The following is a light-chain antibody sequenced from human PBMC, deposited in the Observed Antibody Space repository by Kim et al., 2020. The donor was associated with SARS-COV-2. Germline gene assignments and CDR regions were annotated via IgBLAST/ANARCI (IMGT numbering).Light chain of an antibody. Sequence: SVSPGQTASVTCAGDKLGDKYACWYQQKPGQSPVLVIYQDSKRPTGIPERFSGSDTGNTATLTISGTQAMDEADYYCQAWDSSTVVFGGGTKLTVL. J-gene: IGLJ2*01. CDR2: QDS. V-gene: IGLV3-1*01. CDR3: QAWDSSTVV. CDR1: KLGDKY.